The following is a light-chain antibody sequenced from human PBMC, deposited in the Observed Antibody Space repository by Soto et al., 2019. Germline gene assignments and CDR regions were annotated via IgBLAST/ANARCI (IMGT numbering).Light chain of an antibody. CDR2: DAS. Sequence: ETLLTQSPATLSLSPGERATLSCRASQTVSSSYLAWYQQKPGQAPRLLIYDASTRATGIPDRFSGSGSGADFTLTISRLEPEDFAVYYCQHYVKSPPSWTFGQGTKVEVK. V-gene: IGKV3-20*01. CDR3: QHYVKSPPSWT. CDR1: QTVSSSY. J-gene: IGKJ1*01.